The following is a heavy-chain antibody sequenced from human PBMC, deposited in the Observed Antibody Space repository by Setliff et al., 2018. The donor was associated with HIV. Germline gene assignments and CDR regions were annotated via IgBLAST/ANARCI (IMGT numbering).Heavy chain of an antibody. J-gene: IGHJ3*02. CDR1: GFTFDDYG. D-gene: IGHD2-21*01. CDR3: ATDVPYSGGALNN. CDR2: IKSKYHGRTA. Sequence: GGSLRLSCAASGFTFDDYGMSWVRQAPGKGLEWVSGIKSKYHGRTADYAASVKGRFTISRDDSKNTVYLQMHGLKIEDTALYYCATDVPYSGGALNNWGQGTVVTVSS. V-gene: IGHV3-15*01.